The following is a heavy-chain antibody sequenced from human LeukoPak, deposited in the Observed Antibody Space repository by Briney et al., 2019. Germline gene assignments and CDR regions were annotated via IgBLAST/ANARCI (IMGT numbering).Heavy chain of an antibody. CDR1: GGTFSSYA. CDR2: IIPIFGTA. V-gene: IGHV1-69*05. CDR3: ARDREDIVVVPAAKGGYYHYYMDV. Sequence: GASVKVSRKASGGTFSSYAISWVRQAPGQGLEWMGGIIPIFGTANYAQKFQGRVTITTDESTNTAYMELSSLRSEDTAVYYCARDREDIVVVPAAKGGYYHYYMDVWGKGTTVTVSS. J-gene: IGHJ6*03. D-gene: IGHD2-2*01.